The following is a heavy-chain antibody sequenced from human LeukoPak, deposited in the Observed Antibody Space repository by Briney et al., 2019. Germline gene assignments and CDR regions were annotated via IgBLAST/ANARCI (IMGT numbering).Heavy chain of an antibody. CDR1: GYTFTSYA. D-gene: IGHD3-16*01. V-gene: IGHV1-3*01. CDR3: ALLNYDYVWGSSNDAFDI. Sequence: ASVKVSCKASGYTFTSYAMHWVRQAPGQRLEWMGWINAGNGNTKYSQKFQGRVTITRDTSASTAYMELSSLRSEDTAVYYCALLNYDYVWGSSNDAFDIWGQGTMVTVSS. CDR2: INAGNGNT. J-gene: IGHJ3*02.